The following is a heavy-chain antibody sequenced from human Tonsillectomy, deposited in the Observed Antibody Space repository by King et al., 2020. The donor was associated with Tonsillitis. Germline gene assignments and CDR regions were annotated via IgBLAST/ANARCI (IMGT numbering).Heavy chain of an antibody. CDR2: MYYTGTI. V-gene: IGHV4-39*01. D-gene: IGHD6-19*01. CDR3: ARYGSGSFDY. Sequence: QLQESGPGVVKPSETLSLTCTVSGGSISSSDHYWAWIRQPPGKGLEWIGYMYYTGTIFYNPSLKSRFTISGGTSENRFSLKLSSLTAADTAVYFCARYGSGSFDYWGQGALVTVSS. CDR1: GGSISSSDHY. J-gene: IGHJ4*02.